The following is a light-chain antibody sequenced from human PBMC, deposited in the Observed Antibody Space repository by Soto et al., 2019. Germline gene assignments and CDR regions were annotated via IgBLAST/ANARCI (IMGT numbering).Light chain of an antibody. Sequence: EIVMTQSPATLSVSPGERATLSCRASQSVSSNLAWYQQKPGQAPRLLIYGASTRATGIPVRFSGSGSGTEFTLTISSLQSEDFAVYYCQQDNNWPWWTFGQGTKVEIK. CDR1: QSVSSN. J-gene: IGKJ1*01. V-gene: IGKV3-15*01. CDR2: GAS. CDR3: QQDNNWPWWT.